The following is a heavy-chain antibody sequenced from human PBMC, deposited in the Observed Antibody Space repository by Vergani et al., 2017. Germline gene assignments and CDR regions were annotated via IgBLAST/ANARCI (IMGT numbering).Heavy chain of an antibody. V-gene: IGHV4-59*12. CDR2: IYYSGST. CDR1: GGSISSYY. J-gene: IGHJ4*02. CDR3: ARGIGVAGTSFDY. Sequence: QVQLQESGPGLVKPSETLSLTCTVSGGSISSYYWSWIRQPPGKGLEWIGYIYYSGSTNYNPSLKSRVTIYVDTSKNQFSLKLSSVTDADTAVYYCARGIGVAGTSFDYWGQGTLVTVSS. D-gene: IGHD6-19*01.